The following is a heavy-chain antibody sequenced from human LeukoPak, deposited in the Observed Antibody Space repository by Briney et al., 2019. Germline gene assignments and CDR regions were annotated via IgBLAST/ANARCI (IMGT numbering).Heavy chain of an antibody. CDR2: ISAYNGKT. V-gene: IGHV1-18*01. CDR1: GYTFTSYG. D-gene: IGHD2-2*02. Sequence: ASVKGSCKASGYTFTSYGISWVRQAPGQGLEWMGWISAYNGKTNYAQKLQGRVTMTTDTSTSTVYMELSSLRSEDTAVYYCARGSRVPSYGCSSTSCYNPGAFDIWGQGIMVTVSS. J-gene: IGHJ3*02. CDR3: ARGSRVPSYGCSSTSCYNPGAFDI.